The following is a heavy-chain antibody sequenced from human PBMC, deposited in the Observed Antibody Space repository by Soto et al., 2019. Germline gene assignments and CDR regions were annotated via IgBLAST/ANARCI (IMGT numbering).Heavy chain of an antibody. CDR3: ARDRAGSQGLDG. V-gene: IGHV3-53*01. D-gene: IGHD3-10*01. CDR1: GFTVSSNY. CDR2: IYSRGDT. J-gene: IGHJ3*01. Sequence: GWSLRLSCAAVGFTVSSNYMNWVRQAPGKGLEWVSVIYSRGDTYYAESMKGRFTISRNTPKNTVYLQIDNIRREDTALYYCARDRAGSQGLDGWGQGTMVTVSS.